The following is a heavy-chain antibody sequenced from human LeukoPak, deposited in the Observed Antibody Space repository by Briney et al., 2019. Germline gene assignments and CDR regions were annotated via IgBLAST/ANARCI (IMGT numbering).Heavy chain of an antibody. CDR2: ISGDGYST. V-gene: IGHV3-74*03. CDR3: ARDKYGGNSNAFDI. CDR1: GFTFSNYW. Sequence: GGSLRLSCAASGFTFSNYWMHWVRQAPGKELVWVSGISGDGYSTKYADSVKGRFTTSRDNARNTLYLQMNSLRAEDTAMYFCARDKYGGNSNAFDIWGQGTMVTVSS. J-gene: IGHJ3*02. D-gene: IGHD4-23*01.